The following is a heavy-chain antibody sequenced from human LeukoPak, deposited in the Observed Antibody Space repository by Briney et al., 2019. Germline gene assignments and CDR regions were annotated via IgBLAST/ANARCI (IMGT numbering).Heavy chain of an antibody. D-gene: IGHD3-10*01. CDR1: GYTFTSYG. CDR2: ISAYNGNT. CDR3: ARDGLESWFGELFPIRQLPNWFDP. Sequence: ASVKVSCKASGYTFTSYGISWVRQAPGQGLECMGWISAYNGNTNYAQKLQGRVTMTTDTSTSTAYMELRSLRSDDTAVYYCARDGLESWFGELFPIRQLPNWFDPWGQGTLVTVSS. J-gene: IGHJ5*02. V-gene: IGHV1-18*01.